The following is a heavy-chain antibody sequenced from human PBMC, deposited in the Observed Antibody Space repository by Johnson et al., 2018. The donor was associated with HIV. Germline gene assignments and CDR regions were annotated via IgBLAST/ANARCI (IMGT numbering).Heavy chain of an antibody. D-gene: IGHD3-9*01. CDR1: GFTFSSYA. V-gene: IGHV3-30*04. CDR3: ARDKGNYDILTGYYNVGAFDI. J-gene: IGHJ3*02. CDR2: ISYDGSNN. Sequence: QVQLVESGGGVVQPGRSLRLSCAASGFTFSSYAMHWVRQAPGKGLEWVAVISYDGSNNYYADSVKGRFTISRDNSKNTLYLQMNSLRAEDTAVYYCARDKGNYDILTGYYNVGAFDIWGQGTMVTVSS.